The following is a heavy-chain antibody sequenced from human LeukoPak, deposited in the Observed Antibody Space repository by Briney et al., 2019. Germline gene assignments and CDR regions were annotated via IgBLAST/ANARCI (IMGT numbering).Heavy chain of an antibody. Sequence: GGSLRLSCAASGFTVSSNYMSRVRQAPGKGLEWVSLIYSGGSTYYADSVKGRFTISRDNSKNTLYLQMNSLRADDTAVYYCAREVVESLSSGYYPRYWGQGTLVTVSS. CDR3: AREVVESLSSGYYPRY. CDR1: GFTVSSNY. J-gene: IGHJ4*02. D-gene: IGHD3-22*01. CDR2: IYSGGST. V-gene: IGHV3-53*01.